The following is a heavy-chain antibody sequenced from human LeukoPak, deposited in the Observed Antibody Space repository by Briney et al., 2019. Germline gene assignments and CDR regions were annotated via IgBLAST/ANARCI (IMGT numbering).Heavy chain of an antibody. V-gene: IGHV4-61*02. CDR3: ASSSWLRDANFDN. CDR2: IFESGKT. D-gene: IGHD6-13*01. CDR1: GASISSGLYY. Sequence: PSETLSLTCPVSGASISSGLYYWNWIRQPAGKGLEWIGRIFESGKTNYNPSLKSRVTISVDTSKNQFSLKLRSVTAIDTAVYYCASSSWLRDANFDNWGQGTLVTVSS. J-gene: IGHJ4*02.